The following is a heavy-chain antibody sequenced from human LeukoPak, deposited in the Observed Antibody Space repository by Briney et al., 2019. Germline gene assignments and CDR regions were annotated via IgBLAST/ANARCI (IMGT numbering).Heavy chain of an antibody. D-gene: IGHD6-13*01. V-gene: IGHV4-34*01. CDR2: INHSGST. CDR3: ARVYYSSSYDYWYFDL. Sequence: SETLSLTCAVYGGSFSSYYWSWTRQPPGKGLEWIGEINHSGSTNYNPSLKSRVTISVDTSKNQFSLKLSSVTAADTAVYYCARVYYSSSYDYWYFDLWGRGTLVTVSS. CDR1: GGSFSSYY. J-gene: IGHJ2*01.